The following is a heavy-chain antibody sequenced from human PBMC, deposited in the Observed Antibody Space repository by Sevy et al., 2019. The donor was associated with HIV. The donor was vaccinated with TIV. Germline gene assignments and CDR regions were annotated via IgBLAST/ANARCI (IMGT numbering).Heavy chain of an antibody. CDR3: AKDDRIAVAGLIAFDI. D-gene: IGHD6-19*01. CDR1: GFTFSSYA. CDR2: ISGSGGST. Sequence: GGSLRLSCAASGFTFSSYAMSWVRQAPGKGLEWVSAISGSGGSTYYADSVKGRFTISRDNSKNTLYLQMNSLRAEDTAVYYCAKDDRIAVAGLIAFDIRGQGTMVTVSS. V-gene: IGHV3-23*01. J-gene: IGHJ3*02.